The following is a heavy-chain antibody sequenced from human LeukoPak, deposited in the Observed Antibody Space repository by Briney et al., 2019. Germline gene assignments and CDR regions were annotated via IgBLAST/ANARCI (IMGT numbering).Heavy chain of an antibody. Sequence: SETLSLTCTVSGGSISGYFWTWVRQPPGKGLEWIGYIYYTGSTNYNPSLKSRVTISVDTSKNQFSLKLSSVTAADTAVYYCAREAGYSYGGLYYYYGMDVWGQGTTVTVSS. CDR2: IYYTGST. J-gene: IGHJ6*02. CDR1: GGSISGYF. CDR3: AREAGYSYGGLYYYYGMDV. V-gene: IGHV4-59*01. D-gene: IGHD5-18*01.